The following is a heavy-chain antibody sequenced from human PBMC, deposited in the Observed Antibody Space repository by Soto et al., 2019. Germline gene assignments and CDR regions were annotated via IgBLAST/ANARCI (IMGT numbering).Heavy chain of an antibody. D-gene: IGHD3-3*01. V-gene: IGHV1-2*04. CDR2: INPNSGGT. CDR3: ARAALRFLEWSKTDNWFDP. Sequence: GASVKVSCKASGYTFTGYYIHWVRQAPGQGLEWMGWINPNSGGTNYAQKFQGWVTMTRDTSISTAYMELSRLRSDDTAVYYCARAALRFLEWSKTDNWFDPWGQGTLVTVSS. J-gene: IGHJ5*02. CDR1: GYTFTGYY.